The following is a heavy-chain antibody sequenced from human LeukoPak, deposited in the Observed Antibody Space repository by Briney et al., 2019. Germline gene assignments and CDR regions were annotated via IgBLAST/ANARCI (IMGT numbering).Heavy chain of an antibody. V-gene: IGHV5-51*01. CDR2: IYPGDSDT. CDR1: GYSFTSYW. D-gene: IGHD3-9*01. J-gene: IGHJ5*02. CDR3: ARGQGNDYDILTGYPSYNWFDP. Sequence: GESLKISCKGSGYSFTSYWIGWVRQMPGKGLEWMGIIYPGDSDTRYSPSFQGQVTISADKSISTAYLQWSSLKASDTAMYYCARGQGNDYDILTGYPSYNWFDPWGQGTLVTVSS.